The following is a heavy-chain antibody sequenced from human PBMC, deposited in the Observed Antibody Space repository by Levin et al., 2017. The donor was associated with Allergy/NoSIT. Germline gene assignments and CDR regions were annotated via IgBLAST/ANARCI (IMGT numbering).Heavy chain of an antibody. CDR1: GGSISSYY. V-gene: IGHV4-59*01. Sequence: KPSETLSLTCTVSGGSISSYYWNWIRQSSGKGLEWIGYIYHSGTNYNPSLTSRVTISADTSKNQFPLKLSSVTAADTAVYYCARVRSGNYCCEHDYWGPGTLVTVSS. CDR2: IYHSGT. CDR3: ARVRSGNYCCEHDY. D-gene: IGHD1-26*01. J-gene: IGHJ4*02.